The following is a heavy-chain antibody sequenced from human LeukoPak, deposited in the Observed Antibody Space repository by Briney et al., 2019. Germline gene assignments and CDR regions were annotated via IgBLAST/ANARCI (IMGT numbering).Heavy chain of an antibody. D-gene: IGHD3-3*01. CDR2: IKQDGSEK. J-gene: IGHJ4*02. CDR3: ARGGLRLLEWLSPFDY. CDR1: GFTFSSYW. V-gene: IGHV3-7*01. Sequence: PGGSLRLSCAASGFTFSSYWMGWVRQAPGKGLEWVANIKQDGSEKYYVDSVKGRFIISRDNAKNSLYLQMNSLRVEDTAVYYCARGGLRLLEWLSPFDYWGQGTLVTVSS.